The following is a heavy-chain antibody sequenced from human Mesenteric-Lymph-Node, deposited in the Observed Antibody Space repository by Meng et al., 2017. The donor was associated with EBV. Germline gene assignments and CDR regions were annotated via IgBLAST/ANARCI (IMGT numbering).Heavy chain of an antibody. V-gene: IGHV4-30-4*01. CDR3: ARGYSYDSFGLDY. Sequence: QVQPQEAGPRLVKPSQTLSLTCAVSGGSVSSGAYHWTWIRQPPGKGLESIGYIYYSGSTFYNPSLQSRVTMSVDTSKNQFSLKLSSVTAADTAVYYCARGYSYDSFGLDYWGQGALVTVAS. CDR1: GGSVSSGAYH. J-gene: IGHJ4*02. D-gene: IGHD5-18*01. CDR2: IYYSGST.